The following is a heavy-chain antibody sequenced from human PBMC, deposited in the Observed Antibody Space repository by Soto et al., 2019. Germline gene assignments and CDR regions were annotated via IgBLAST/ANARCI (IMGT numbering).Heavy chain of an antibody. CDR1: GYTFTSYG. Sequence: QVQLVQSGAEVKKPGASVKVSCKASGYTFTSYGISWVRQAPGQGLEWMGWISAYNGNTNYAQKLQGRVTMTTDTSTSTAYMELRSLRADDTAVYYCARDIRRYYGSELSNWFDPWGQGTLVTVSS. CDR2: ISAYNGNT. J-gene: IGHJ5*02. CDR3: ARDIRRYYGSELSNWFDP. D-gene: IGHD3-10*01. V-gene: IGHV1-18*01.